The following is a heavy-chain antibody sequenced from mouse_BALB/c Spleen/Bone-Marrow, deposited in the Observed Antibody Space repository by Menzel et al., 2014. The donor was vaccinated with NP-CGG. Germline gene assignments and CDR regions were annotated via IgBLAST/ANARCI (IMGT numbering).Heavy chain of an antibody. D-gene: IGHD1-1*01. CDR2: IDPANGNT. CDR1: GFNIKDPY. V-gene: IGHV14-3*02. CDR3: APYYYGRWFTY. Sequence: EVHLQQSGAELVKPGASVKLSCIASGFNIKDPYMHWVKQRPEQGLEWIGRIDPANGNTKYDPKLQGKDTITADTSSNTAYLQLSSLTSEVTAVYYCAPYYYGRWFTYWGQWTLVTVSA. J-gene: IGHJ3*01.